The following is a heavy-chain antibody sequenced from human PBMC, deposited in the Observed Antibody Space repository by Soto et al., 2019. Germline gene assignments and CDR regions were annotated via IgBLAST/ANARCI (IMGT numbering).Heavy chain of an antibody. CDR3: ARVSYYDILTEGRAHAFDI. Sequence: SETLSLTCTVSGGSLSSYYWSWIRQPPGKGLEWIGYIYYSGSTNYNPSLKSRVTISVDTSKNQFSLKLSSVTAADTAVYYGARVSYYDILTEGRAHAFDIWGQGTMVTVSS. D-gene: IGHD3-9*01. CDR1: GGSLSSYY. CDR2: IYYSGST. J-gene: IGHJ3*02. V-gene: IGHV4-59*01.